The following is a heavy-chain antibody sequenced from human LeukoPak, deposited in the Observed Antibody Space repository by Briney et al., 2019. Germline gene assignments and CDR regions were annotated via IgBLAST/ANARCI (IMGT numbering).Heavy chain of an antibody. V-gene: IGHV3-33*01. Sequence: GGSLRLSCAASGFTFSSYGMHWVRQAPGKGLEWVAVIWYDGSNKYYADSVKGRFTISRDNSKNTLYLQMNSLRAEDTAVYYCARGGCPKGAFDIWGQGTMVTVSS. J-gene: IGHJ3*02. CDR2: IWYDGSNK. D-gene: IGHD4/OR15-4a*01. CDR3: ARGGCPKGAFDI. CDR1: GFTFSSYG.